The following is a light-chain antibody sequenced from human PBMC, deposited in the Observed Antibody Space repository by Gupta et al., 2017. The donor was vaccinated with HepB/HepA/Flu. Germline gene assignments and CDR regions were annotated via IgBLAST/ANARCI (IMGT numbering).Light chain of an antibody. CDR1: SSDVGGYNY. J-gene: IGLJ2*01. CDR3: TSYTGSIQVI. Sequence: QXXXXXPXSVXXSXXXSXTISXXGTSSDVGGYNYVSWYQQYPGKAPKLMIYDVSNRPSGVSNRFSGSKSGNTASLTISGLQAEDEAEYYCTSYTGSIQVIFGGGTKLTVL. CDR2: DVS. V-gene: IGLV2-14*03.